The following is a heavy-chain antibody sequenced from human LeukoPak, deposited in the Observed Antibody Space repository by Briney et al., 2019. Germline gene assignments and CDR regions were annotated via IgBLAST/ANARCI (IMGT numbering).Heavy chain of an antibody. CDR1: GYTFTSYY. D-gene: IGHD2-2*01. J-gene: IGHJ5*02. V-gene: IGHV1-46*01. CDR3: ARVSRAVVVVPAAIGWFDP. Sequence: ASVKVSCKASGYTFTSYYMHWVRQAPGQGLEWMGIINPSGGSTSYAQKFQGRVTMTRDMSTSTVYMELSSLRSEDTAVYYCARVSRAVVVVPAAIGWFDPWGQGTLVTVSS. CDR2: INPSGGST.